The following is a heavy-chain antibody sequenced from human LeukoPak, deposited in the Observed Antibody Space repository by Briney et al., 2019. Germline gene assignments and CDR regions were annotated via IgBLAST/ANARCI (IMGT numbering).Heavy chain of an antibody. J-gene: IGHJ3*02. D-gene: IGHD3-3*01. CDR2: ISSSSSTI. V-gene: IGHV3-11*04. CDR1: GFTFSDYY. Sequence: GGSLRLSCAASGFTFSDYYMSWIRQAPGKGLEWVSYISSSSSTIYYADSVKGRFTISRDNAKNSLYLQMNSLRAEDTAVYYCARDHAIQSRDAFDIWGQGTMVTVSS. CDR3: ARDHAIQSRDAFDI.